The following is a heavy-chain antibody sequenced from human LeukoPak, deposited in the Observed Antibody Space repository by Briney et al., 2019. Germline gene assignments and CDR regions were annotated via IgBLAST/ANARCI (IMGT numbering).Heavy chain of an antibody. CDR1: GGSISSYY. CDR2: IYYSGST. CDR3: ASGNYYDSSGFFGLQYYFDY. D-gene: IGHD3-22*01. J-gene: IGHJ4*02. Sequence: SETLSLTCTVSGGSISSYYWSWIRQPPGKGLEWIGYIYYSGSTNYNPSLKSRVTISVDTSKNQFSLKLSSVTAADTAVYYCASGNYYDSSGFFGLQYYFDYWGQGTLVTVSS. V-gene: IGHV4-59*01.